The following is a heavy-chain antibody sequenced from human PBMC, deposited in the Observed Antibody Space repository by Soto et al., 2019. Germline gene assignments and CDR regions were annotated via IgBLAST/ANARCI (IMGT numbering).Heavy chain of an antibody. CDR3: ARGFPLWLDP. J-gene: IGHJ5*02. D-gene: IGHD3-16*02. CDR2: INAGNGNT. CDR1: GYTFTNYA. Sequence: QVQLVQSGAEEKKPGASVKVSCKASGYTFTNYAMHWVRQAPGQRLEWMGWINAGNGNTKYSQKFQGRVTITRDTSESTANMELVSPRSEDADEYSCARGFPLWLDPGGQGTLVTVSS. V-gene: IGHV1-3*05.